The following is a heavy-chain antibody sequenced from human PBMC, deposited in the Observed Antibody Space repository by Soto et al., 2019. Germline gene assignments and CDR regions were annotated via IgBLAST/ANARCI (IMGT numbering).Heavy chain of an antibody. J-gene: IGHJ4*02. D-gene: IGHD6-19*01. Sequence: ASVKVSCKASGYTFTSYGISWVRQAPGQGLEWMGWISAYNGNTNYAQKLQGRVTMTTDTSTSTAYMELRSLRSDDTAVYYCARDCGIAVAGYLDYWGQGTLVTVSS. CDR1: GYTFTSYG. V-gene: IGHV1-18*01. CDR3: ARDCGIAVAGYLDY. CDR2: ISAYNGNT.